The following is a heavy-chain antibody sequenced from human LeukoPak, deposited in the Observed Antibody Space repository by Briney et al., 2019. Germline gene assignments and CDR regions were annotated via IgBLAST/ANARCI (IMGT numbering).Heavy chain of an antibody. V-gene: IGHV1-18*01. CDR1: GGTFSSYA. D-gene: IGHD3-10*01. CDR2: ISAYNGNT. J-gene: IGHJ4*02. CDR3: ARTLGPPYYYGSGSYDFDY. Sequence: ASVKVSCKASGGTFSSYAISWVRQAPGQGLEWMGWISAYNGNTNYAQKLRGRVTMTTDTSTSTAYMELRSPRSDDTAVYYCARTLGPPYYYGSGSYDFDYWGQGTLVTVSS.